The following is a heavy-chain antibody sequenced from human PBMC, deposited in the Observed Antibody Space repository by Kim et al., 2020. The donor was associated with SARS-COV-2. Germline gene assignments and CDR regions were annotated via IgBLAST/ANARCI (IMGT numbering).Heavy chain of an antibody. J-gene: IGHJ4*02. CDR3: AKRKEIIPYYFDY. D-gene: IGHD3-10*01. Sequence: GGSLRLSCAASGFTFSTYWMSWVRQAPGKGLEWVANINQDGSDKYYVDSVKGRFTISRDNAENALYLQMNSLRAEDTAVYYCAKRKEIIPYYFDYWGQGTLVTVSS. CDR2: INQDGSDK. CDR1: GFTFSTYW. V-gene: IGHV3-7*01.